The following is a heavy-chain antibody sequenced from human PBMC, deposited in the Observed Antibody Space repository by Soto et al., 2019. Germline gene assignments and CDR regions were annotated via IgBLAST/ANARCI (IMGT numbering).Heavy chain of an antibody. J-gene: IGHJ6*02. D-gene: IGHD1-1*01. CDR1: GDSISSADYY. CDR3: ARDLWVEPELYYYGMDV. V-gene: IGHV4-30-4*01. Sequence: SETLSLTCTVSGDSISSADYYWSWIRQTPGKGLEWIGHTFYSGTTYYNPSLKSRLTISVDTSKNHFSLRLTSVTAADTAVYYCARDLWVEPELYYYGMDVWGQGTTVTVSS. CDR2: TFYSGTT.